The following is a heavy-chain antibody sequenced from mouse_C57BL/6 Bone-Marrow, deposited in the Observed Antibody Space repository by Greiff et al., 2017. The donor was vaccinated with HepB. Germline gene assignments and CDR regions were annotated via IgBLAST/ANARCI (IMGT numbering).Heavy chain of an antibody. Sequence: EVHLVESGGDLVKPGGSLKLSCAASGFTFSSYGMSWVRPTPDKRLEWVATISSGGSYTYYPDSVKGRFTISRDNAKNTLYLQMSSLKSEDTAMYYCARHGIPMDYWGQGTSVTVSS. CDR1: GFTFSSYG. J-gene: IGHJ4*01. CDR3: ARHGIPMDY. V-gene: IGHV5-6*01. CDR2: ISSGGSYT.